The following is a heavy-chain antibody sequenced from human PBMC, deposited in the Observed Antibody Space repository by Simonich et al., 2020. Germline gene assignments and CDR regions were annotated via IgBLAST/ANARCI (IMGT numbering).Heavy chain of an antibody. CDR1: EFTLSSYS. Sequence: EVQLVESGVGLVKPGGSLRLSCAASEFTLSSYSMNWVRQAPGTGLEWVPYIIRSSSYIDYADYVKALFTISRDNAKNSLYLQMNSLRAEDTAVYYCARDAAGDYWGQGTLVTVSS. CDR2: IIRSSSYI. V-gene: IGHV3-21*01. CDR3: ARDAAGDY. J-gene: IGHJ4*02. D-gene: IGHD6-13*01.